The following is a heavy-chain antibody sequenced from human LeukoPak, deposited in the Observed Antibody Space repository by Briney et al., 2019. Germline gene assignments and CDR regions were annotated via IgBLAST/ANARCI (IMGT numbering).Heavy chain of an antibody. CDR2: ISGSGGST. CDR1: GFTFSSYA. D-gene: IGHD2-21*02. J-gene: IGHJ5*02. V-gene: IGHV3-23*01. Sequence: PGGSLRLTCAASGFTFSSYAMSWVLQAPGKGLEWVSAISGSGGSTYYADSVKGRFTISRDNSKNTLYPQMNSLRAEDTAVYYCARGSGRLVLYWFDPWGQGTLVTVSS. CDR3: ARGSGRLVLYWFDP.